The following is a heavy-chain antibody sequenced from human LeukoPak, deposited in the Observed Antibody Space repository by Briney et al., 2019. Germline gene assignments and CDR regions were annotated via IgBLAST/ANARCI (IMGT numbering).Heavy chain of an antibody. V-gene: IGHV3-49*04. CDR1: VFTLGDYA. Sequence: GGSLRLSCTASVFTLGDYAMSWVRQAPGKGREWGGFIRSKAYGGTTKYAASVKGRFTISRYDSKSIAYLQMNSLKTEDTAVYYCTRDWALRYCSGGTCYPGDYWGQGTLVTVSS. CDR2: IRSKAYGGTT. D-gene: IGHD2-15*01. J-gene: IGHJ4*02. CDR3: TRDWALRYCSGGTCYPGDY.